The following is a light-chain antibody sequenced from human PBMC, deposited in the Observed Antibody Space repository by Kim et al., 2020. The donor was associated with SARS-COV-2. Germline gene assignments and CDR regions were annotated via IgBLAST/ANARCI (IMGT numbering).Light chain of an antibody. CDR2: GKN. CDR3: NSRDSSGNHLL. CDR1: SLRSYY. J-gene: IGLJ3*02. Sequence: SYELTQDPAVSVALGQTVRITCQGDSLRSYYASWYQQKPGQAPVLVICGKNNRPSGIPDRFSGSSSGNTASLTITGAQAEDEADYYCNSRDSSGNHLLFGGGTKLTVL. V-gene: IGLV3-19*01.